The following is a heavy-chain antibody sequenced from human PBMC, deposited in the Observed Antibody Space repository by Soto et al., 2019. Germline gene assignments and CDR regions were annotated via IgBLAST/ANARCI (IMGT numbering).Heavy chain of an antibody. CDR1: GFTFSSYS. D-gene: IGHD3-3*01. CDR2: ISSSSSTI. Sequence: PGGSLRLSCAASGFTFSSYSMNWVRQAPGKGLEWVSYISSSSSTIYYADSVKGRFTISRDNAKNSLYLQMNSLRAEDTAVYYCARADAIFGVVIVFDYWGQGTLVTVSS. J-gene: IGHJ4*02. V-gene: IGHV3-48*01. CDR3: ARADAIFGVVIVFDY.